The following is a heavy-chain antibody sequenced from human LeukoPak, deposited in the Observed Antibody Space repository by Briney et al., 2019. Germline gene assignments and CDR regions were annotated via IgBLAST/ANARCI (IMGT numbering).Heavy chain of an antibody. CDR3: ARGLRYYDFWSGYYSGGYYYYMDV. Sequence: ASVKVSCKASGYTFTSYDINWVRQATGQGLEWMGWMNPNSGNTGYAQKFQGRVTMTRNTSISTAYMELSSLRSEDTAVYYCARGLRYYDFWSGYYSGGYYYYMDVWGKGTTVTVPS. CDR2: MNPNSGNT. CDR1: GYTFTSYD. V-gene: IGHV1-8*01. J-gene: IGHJ6*03. D-gene: IGHD3-3*01.